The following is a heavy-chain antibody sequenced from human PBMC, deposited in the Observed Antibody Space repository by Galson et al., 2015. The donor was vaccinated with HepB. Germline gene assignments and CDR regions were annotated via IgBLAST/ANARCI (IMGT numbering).Heavy chain of an antibody. V-gene: IGHV3-64D*06. CDR3: AKSFAVRIYGSGSYLGSDY. CDR2: ISSNGGST. Sequence: SLRLSCAASGFTFSSYAMHWVRQAPGKGLEYVSAISSNGGSTYYADSVKGRFTISRDNSKNTLYLQMSSLRAEDTAVYYCAKSFAVRIYGSGSYLGSDYWGQGTLVTVSS. D-gene: IGHD3-10*01. CDR1: GFTFSSYA. J-gene: IGHJ4*02.